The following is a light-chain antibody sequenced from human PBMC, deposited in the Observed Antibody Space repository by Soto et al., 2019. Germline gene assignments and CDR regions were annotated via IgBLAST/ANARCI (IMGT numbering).Light chain of an antibody. CDR2: GAS. V-gene: IGKV3-20*01. CDR3: QQFGTSPLYT. J-gene: IGKJ2*01. Sequence: ESVLTQSQGTLSLSPGERVTLSCRASQTFGSTYLAWYQQRPGQSPRLLIYGASRRASGIPDRFRGSGSGTDFTLTISRLEPEDFAVYYCQQFGTSPLYTFGQGTTLEIK. CDR1: QTFGSTY.